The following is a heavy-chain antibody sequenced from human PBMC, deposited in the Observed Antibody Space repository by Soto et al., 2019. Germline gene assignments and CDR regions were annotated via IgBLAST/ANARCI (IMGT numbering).Heavy chain of an antibody. CDR3: AREYSSSLYYYGMDV. CDR2: IYYSGST. V-gene: IGHV4-59*01. CDR1: GGSISSYY. Sequence: PSETLSLTCTVSGGSISSYYWSWIRQPPGKGLEWIGYIYYSGSTSYNPSLKSRVTISVDTSKNQFSLKLSSVTAADTAVYYCAREYSSSLYYYGMDVWGQGTTVTVSS. J-gene: IGHJ6*02. D-gene: IGHD6-6*01.